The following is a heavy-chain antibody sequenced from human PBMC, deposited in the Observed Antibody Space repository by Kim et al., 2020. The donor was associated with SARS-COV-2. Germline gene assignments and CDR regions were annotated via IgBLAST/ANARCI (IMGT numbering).Heavy chain of an antibody. CDR3: ARGAVGYSTAVAFDR. V-gene: IGHV3-53*01. J-gene: IGHJ3*01. Sequence: GGSLRLSCAASGFTVSSYYMRWVRQAPGKGLEWVSVIYNGGSTYYEDSVKSRLTISRDNSKNPLYLQLNSLRAADTAVDYCARGAVGYSTAVAFDRRG. D-gene: IGHD2-2*01. CDR1: GFTVSSYY. CDR2: IYNGGST.